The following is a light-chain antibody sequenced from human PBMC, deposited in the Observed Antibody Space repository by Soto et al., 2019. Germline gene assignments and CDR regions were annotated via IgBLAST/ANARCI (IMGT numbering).Light chain of an antibody. J-gene: IGKJ1*01. CDR3: QHFAGSRPWT. CDR1: QSVSSIY. V-gene: IGKV3-20*01. Sequence: EIVLTQSPGTLSLSPGETATLSCRASQSVSSIYLAWYQQKPGQAPRHLIYGASSRATGIPDRFSGSGSGTDCTLTISRLETEDFAVYYCQHFAGSRPWTFGQGTKVEIK. CDR2: GAS.